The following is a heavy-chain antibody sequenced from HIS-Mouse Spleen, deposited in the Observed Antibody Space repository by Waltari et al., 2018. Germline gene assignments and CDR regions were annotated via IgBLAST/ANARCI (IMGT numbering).Heavy chain of an antibody. CDR1: GFTVISNY. D-gene: IGHD7-27*01. CDR3: ARSNWYFDY. V-gene: IGHV3-66*01. Sequence: EVQLVESGGGLVQPGGSLRLSCAASGFTVISNYMGWVRQAPGKGLEWVSVIYSGGSTYYADSVKGRFTISRDNSKNTLYLQLNSLRAEDTAVYYCARSNWYFDYWGQGTLVTVSS. J-gene: IGHJ4*02. CDR2: IYSGGST.